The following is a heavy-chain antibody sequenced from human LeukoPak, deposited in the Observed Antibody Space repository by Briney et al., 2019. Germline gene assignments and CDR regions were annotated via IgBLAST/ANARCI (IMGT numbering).Heavy chain of an antibody. J-gene: IGHJ4*02. D-gene: IGHD6-6*01. CDR3: ARGPNSNWSGLDF. V-gene: IGHV3-74*01. CDR2: ISPTGSTT. Sequence: GGSLRLSCAVSGFTFSGHWMHWARQLPGKGLVWVSRISPTGSTTSYADSVKGRFTVSRDNAKNTLYLQVNNLRAEDTAVYYCARGPNSNWSGLDFWGQGTLLTVSS. CDR1: GFTFSGHW.